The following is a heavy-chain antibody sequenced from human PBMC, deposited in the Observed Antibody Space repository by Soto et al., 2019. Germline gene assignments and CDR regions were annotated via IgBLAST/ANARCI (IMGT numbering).Heavy chain of an antibody. J-gene: IGHJ4*02. CDR1: GGSFSGYY. CDR2: INHSGST. V-gene: IGHV4-34*01. D-gene: IGHD2-2*01. CDR3: ARGLSSYSDY. Sequence: LSETLSLTCAVYGGSFSGYYWSWFRQPPGKGLEWIGEINHSGSTNYNPSLKSRVTISVDTSKNQFSLKLSSVTAADTAVYYCARGLSSYSDYWGQGTLVTVSS.